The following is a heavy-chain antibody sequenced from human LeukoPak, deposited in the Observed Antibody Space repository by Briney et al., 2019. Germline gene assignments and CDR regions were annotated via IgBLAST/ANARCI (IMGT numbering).Heavy chain of an antibody. D-gene: IGHD6-19*01. CDR2: INHSGST. CDR1: GGSFSGYY. J-gene: IGHJ4*02. CDR3: ARAYPSGYGSGWYSGRLYYFDY. Sequence: SETLSLTCAVYGGSFSGYYWSWIRQPPGKGLEWIGEINHSGSTNYNPSLKSRVTISVDTSKNQFSLKLSSVTAADTAVYYCARAYPSGYGSGWYSGRLYYFDYWGQGTLVTVSS. V-gene: IGHV4-34*01.